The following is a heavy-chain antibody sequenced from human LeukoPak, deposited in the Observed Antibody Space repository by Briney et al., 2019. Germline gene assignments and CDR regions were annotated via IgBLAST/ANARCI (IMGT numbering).Heavy chain of an antibody. J-gene: IGHJ4*02. CDR1: GFTLSSNY. Sequence: GGSLRLSCAASGFTLSSNYMSWVRQAPGKGPEWVSVIYSGGSTYYSDSVKGRFTISRDNSKNTLYLQMNSLRAEDTAVYYCARERYDFWSGYFDYWGQGTLVTVSS. V-gene: IGHV3-53*01. CDR3: ARERYDFWSGYFDY. D-gene: IGHD3-3*01. CDR2: IYSGGST.